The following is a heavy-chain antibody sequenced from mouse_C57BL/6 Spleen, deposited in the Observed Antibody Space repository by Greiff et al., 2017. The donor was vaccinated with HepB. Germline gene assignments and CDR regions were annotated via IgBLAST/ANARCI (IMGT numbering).Heavy chain of an antibody. D-gene: IGHD2-4*01. J-gene: IGHJ4*01. CDR1: GYTFTDYN. V-gene: IGHV1-22*01. CDR3: AVIYYDYDVWYAMDY. Sequence: VQLQQSGPELVKPGASVKMSCKASGYTFTDYNMHWVKQSHGKSLEWIGYINPNNGGTSYNQKFKGKATLTVNKSSSTAYMELRSLTSEDSAVYYCAVIYYDYDVWYAMDYWGQGTSVTVSS. CDR2: INPNNGGT.